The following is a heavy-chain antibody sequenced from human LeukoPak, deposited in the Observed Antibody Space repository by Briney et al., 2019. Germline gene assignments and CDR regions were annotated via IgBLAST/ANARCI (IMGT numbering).Heavy chain of an antibody. V-gene: IGHV3-21*01. J-gene: IGHJ5*02. D-gene: IGHD5-18*01. Sequence: GGSLRLSCAASGFTFSSYSMNWVRQAPGKGLEWVSSISSSSSYIYYADSVKGRFTISRDNAKNSLYLQMNSLRAEDTAVYYCARGEDTAMISGGYNWFDPWGQGTLVTVSS. CDR3: ARGEDTAMISGGYNWFDP. CDR1: GFTFSSYS. CDR2: ISSSSSYI.